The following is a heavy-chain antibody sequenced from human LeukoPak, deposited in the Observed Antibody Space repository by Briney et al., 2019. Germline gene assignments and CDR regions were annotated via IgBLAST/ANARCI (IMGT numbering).Heavy chain of an antibody. CDR1: GYTFTTYG. CDR2: ISPDKGNT. J-gene: IGHJ4*02. Sequence: ASVKVSCKSSGYTFTTYGISWVRQAPGQGLEWMGWISPDKGNTDYAQKYQGRVTMTTDTSTSAAYLELRNLRSDDTAVYYCARGSGYWGQGTLVTVSS. CDR3: ARGSGY. V-gene: IGHV1-18*01.